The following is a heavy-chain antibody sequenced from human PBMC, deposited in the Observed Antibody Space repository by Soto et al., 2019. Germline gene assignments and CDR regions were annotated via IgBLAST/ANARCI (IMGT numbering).Heavy chain of an antibody. D-gene: IGHD3-3*01. J-gene: IGHJ6*02. Sequence: PSETLSLTCAVSGDCISSSNLSSSVRQPPGKGLEWIGEIYHSGSTNYNPSLKSRVTISVDKSKNQFSLKLSPVPAPATAVYYCARLLSNFGRVSYRRCPLDVWAQGPPLPLPS. CDR2: IYHSGST. V-gene: IGHV4-4*02. CDR3: ARLLSNFGRVSYRRCPLDV. CDR1: GDCISSSNL.